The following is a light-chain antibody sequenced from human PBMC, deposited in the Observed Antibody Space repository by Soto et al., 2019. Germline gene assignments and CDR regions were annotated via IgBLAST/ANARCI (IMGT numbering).Light chain of an antibody. CDR1: SSDVGGYNY. V-gene: IGLV2-14*01. J-gene: IGLJ3*02. CDR3: SSYTSSSTPWV. CDR2: EVS. Sequence: QSARTRPACVSGSPGQSITISYSGTSSDVGGYNYVSWYQQHPGKAPKHMIYEVSNRPSGVSNRFSGSKSGNTASQTSYELQAEDEADYSCSSYTSSSTPWVFGVGTKVTVL.